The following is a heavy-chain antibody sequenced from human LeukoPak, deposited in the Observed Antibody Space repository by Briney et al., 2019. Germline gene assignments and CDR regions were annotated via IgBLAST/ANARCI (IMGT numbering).Heavy chain of an antibody. CDR2: IIPIFGTA. Sequence: ASVKVSCKASGGTFNSYALSWVRQAPGQGLEWMGGIIPIFGTANYAQKFLGRVTITADKSTSTAYMELSSLRSEDTAVYYCARVDIVVVPAAHNWFDPWGQGTLVTVSS. CDR3: ARVDIVVVPAAHNWFDP. CDR1: GGTFNSYA. J-gene: IGHJ5*02. D-gene: IGHD2-2*03. V-gene: IGHV1-69*06.